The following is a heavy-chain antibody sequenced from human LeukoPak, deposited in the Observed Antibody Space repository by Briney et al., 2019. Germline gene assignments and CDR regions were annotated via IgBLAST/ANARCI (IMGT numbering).Heavy chain of an antibody. Sequence: PGGSLRLSCAASGFTFSSHEMNWVRQAPGKGLEWVSYISSSGSTIYYADSVKGRFTISRDNAKNSLYLQMNSLRAEDTAVYYCARDLNYGDYEDYFDYWGQGTLVTVSS. CDR3: ARDLNYGDYEDYFDY. V-gene: IGHV3-48*03. J-gene: IGHJ4*02. CDR2: ISSSGSTI. D-gene: IGHD4-17*01. CDR1: GFTFSSHE.